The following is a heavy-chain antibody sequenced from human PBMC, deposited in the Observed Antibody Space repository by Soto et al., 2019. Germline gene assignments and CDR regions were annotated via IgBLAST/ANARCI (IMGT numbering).Heavy chain of an antibody. V-gene: IGHV4-39*01. CDR3: ARQGSY. Sequence: SETLSLTCNVSGVSLSSTSYNWGWLRQPPGKGLERIGTLGYSGTAHYNPPLKSRINISADPSKNQVSLTLTSVTAADTAVYYCARQGSYWGQGALVTVSS. CDR1: GVSLSSTSYN. CDR2: LGYSGTA. J-gene: IGHJ4*02.